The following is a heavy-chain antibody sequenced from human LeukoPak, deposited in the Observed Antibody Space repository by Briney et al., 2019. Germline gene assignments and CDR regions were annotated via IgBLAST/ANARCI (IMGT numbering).Heavy chain of an antibody. CDR2: INPNSGGT. J-gene: IGHJ3*02. D-gene: IGHD3-10*01. Sequence: RASVKVSCTASGYTFTGYYMHWVRQAPGQGLEWMGWINPNSGGTNYAQKFQGWVTMTRDTSISTAYMELSRLRSDDTAVYYCARARSRFGELPSDAFDIWGQGTMVTVSS. CDR3: ARARSRFGELPSDAFDI. CDR1: GYTFTGYY. V-gene: IGHV1-2*04.